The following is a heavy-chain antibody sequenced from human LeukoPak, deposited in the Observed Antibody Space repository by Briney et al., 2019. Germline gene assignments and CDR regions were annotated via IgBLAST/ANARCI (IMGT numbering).Heavy chain of an antibody. V-gene: IGHV3-33*01. CDR1: GFTFSSYG. CDR3: ARDLRPYYYYYGMDV. J-gene: IGHJ6*02. CDR2: IWYDGSNK. Sequence: PGRSLRLSCAASGFTFSSYGMPWVRQAPGKGLEWVAVIWYDGSNKYYADSVKGRFTISRDNSKNTLYLQMNSLRAEDTAVYYCARDLRPYYYYYGMDVWGQGTTVTVSS.